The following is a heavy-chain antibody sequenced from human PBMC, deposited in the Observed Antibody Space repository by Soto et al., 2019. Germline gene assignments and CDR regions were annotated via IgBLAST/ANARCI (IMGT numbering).Heavy chain of an antibody. V-gene: IGHV4-31*03. CDR2: IYYSGST. CDR1: GGSISSGGYY. D-gene: IGHD3-10*01. Sequence: PSETLSLTCTVSGGSISSGGYYWSWIRQHPGKGLEWIGYIYYSGSTYYNPSLKSRVTISVDTSKNQFSLKLSSVTAADTAVYYCARDLRGVRGVPGVGYGMDVWGQGTTVTVSS. CDR3: ARDLRGVRGVPGVGYGMDV. J-gene: IGHJ6*02.